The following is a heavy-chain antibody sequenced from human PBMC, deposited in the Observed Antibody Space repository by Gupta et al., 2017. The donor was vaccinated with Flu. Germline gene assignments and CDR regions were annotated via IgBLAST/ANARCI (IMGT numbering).Heavy chain of an antibody. CDR3: ARGGSTSSCYWED. V-gene: IGHV3-7*01. D-gene: IGHD2-2*01. CDR2: IKEDGSEK. J-gene: IGHJ4*02. CDR1: GLTFGSLW. Sequence: EVQLEESGGGLVQPGGSLRLSWTASGLTFGSLWMTWVSQAPGKGLEWVANIKEDGSEKYYADSVKGRFTISRDNAKNSLHLQMKTLRAEDTAVYYCARGGSTSSCYWEDWGQGTLVTVSS.